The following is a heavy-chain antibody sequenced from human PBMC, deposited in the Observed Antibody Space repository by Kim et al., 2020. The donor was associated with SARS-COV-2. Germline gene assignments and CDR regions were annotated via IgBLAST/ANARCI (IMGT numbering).Heavy chain of an antibody. Sequence: SETLSLTCTVSGYSISSGYYWGWILQPPGKGLEWIGSIYHSGSTYYNPSLKSRVTISVDTSKNQFSLKLSSVTAADTAVYYCARDKSSITLILVVITTLGAFDIWGQGTMVTVSS. CDR1: GYSISSGYY. V-gene: IGHV4-38-2*02. CDR2: IYHSGST. J-gene: IGHJ3*02. D-gene: IGHD3-22*01. CDR3: ARDKSSITLILVVITTLGAFDI.